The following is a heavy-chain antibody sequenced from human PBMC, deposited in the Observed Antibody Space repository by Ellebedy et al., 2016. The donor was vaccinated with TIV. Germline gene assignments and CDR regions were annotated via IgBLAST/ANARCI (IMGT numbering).Heavy chain of an antibody. J-gene: IGHJ4*02. D-gene: IGHD1-26*01. V-gene: IGHV1-8*01. CDR1: GYTFTSYD. Sequence: ASVKVSXXASGYTFTSYDINWVRQATGQGLEWMGWMNPNSGNTGYAQKFQGRVTITRNTSISTAYMELSSLRSEDTAVYYCASSGSDRTFDYWGQGTLVTVSS. CDR3: ASSGSDRTFDY. CDR2: MNPNSGNT.